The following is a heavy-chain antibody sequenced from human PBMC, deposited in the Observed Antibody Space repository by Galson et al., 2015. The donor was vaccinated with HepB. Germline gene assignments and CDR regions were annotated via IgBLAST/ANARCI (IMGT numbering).Heavy chain of an antibody. Sequence: SVKVSCKASGYTFSDFYIHWVRQAPGQGLEWLARINPNRGGTNFAQKFQGRVTMTRDTSVRTAYLEVTRLRPDDTAIYYCAGAHSSGSIDYWGQGTLVTVST. CDR3: AGAHSSGSIDY. V-gene: IGHV1-2*06. CDR2: INPNRGGT. J-gene: IGHJ4*02. D-gene: IGHD6-19*01. CDR1: GYTFSDFY.